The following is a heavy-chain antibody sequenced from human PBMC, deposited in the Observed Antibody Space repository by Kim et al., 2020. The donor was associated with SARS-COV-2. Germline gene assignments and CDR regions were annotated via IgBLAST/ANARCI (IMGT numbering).Heavy chain of an antibody. J-gene: IGHJ5*01. Sequence: SETLSLTCAVYGGSFSGYYWSWIRQPPGKGLEWIGEINHSGSTNYNPSLKSRVTISVDTSKNQFSLKLSSVTAADTAVYYCVRGLYYYVWGSYGNRNWF. CDR3: VRGLYYYVWGSYGNRNWF. D-gene: IGHD3-16*01. CDR1: GGSFSGYY. V-gene: IGHV4-34*01. CDR2: INHSGST.